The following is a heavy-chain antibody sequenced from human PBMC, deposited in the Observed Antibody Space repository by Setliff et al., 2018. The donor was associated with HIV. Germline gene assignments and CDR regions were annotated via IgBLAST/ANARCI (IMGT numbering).Heavy chain of an antibody. V-gene: IGHV3-7*01. CDR3: VRVRYSDEGLDY. Sequence: PSETLSLTCTVSGGSISGSNYYWGWIRQPPGKGLEWVANMNQDGSEKRYVDSVKGRFTISRDNAKDSLYLQMNSLRAEDTALYYCVRVRYSDEGLDYWGQGTLVTVSS. J-gene: IGHJ4*02. CDR1: GGSISGSNYY. D-gene: IGHD5-12*01. CDR2: MNQDGSEK.